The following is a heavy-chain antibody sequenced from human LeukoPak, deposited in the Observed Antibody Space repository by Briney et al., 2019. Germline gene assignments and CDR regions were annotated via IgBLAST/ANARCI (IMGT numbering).Heavy chain of an antibody. D-gene: IGHD4-11*01. CDR3: ARVDSNAPAFDY. CDR1: GGSISSGLYS. Sequence: PSETLSLTXTVSGGSISSGLYSWSWIRQPAGKGLEWIGRFYTSGSTNYNPSLKSRVTISVDTSKNQFSLKLSSVTAADTAVYYCARVDSNAPAFDYWGQGTLVTVSS. J-gene: IGHJ4*02. CDR2: FYTSGST. V-gene: IGHV4-61*02.